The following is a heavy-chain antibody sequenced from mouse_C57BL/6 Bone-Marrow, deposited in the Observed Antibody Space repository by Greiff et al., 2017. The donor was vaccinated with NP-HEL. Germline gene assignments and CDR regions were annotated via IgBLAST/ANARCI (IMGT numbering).Heavy chain of an antibody. D-gene: IGHD2-3*01. Sequence: QVQLQQPGAELVKPGASVKMSCKASGYTFTSYWITWVKQRPGQGLEWIGDIYPGSGSTNYNEKFKSKATLTVDTSSSTAYMQLSSLTSEDSAVYYCARVLIYDGYLPYFDYWGQGTTLTVSS. CDR3: ARVLIYDGYLPYFDY. CDR1: GYTFTSYW. V-gene: IGHV1-55*01. CDR2: IYPGSGST. J-gene: IGHJ2*01.